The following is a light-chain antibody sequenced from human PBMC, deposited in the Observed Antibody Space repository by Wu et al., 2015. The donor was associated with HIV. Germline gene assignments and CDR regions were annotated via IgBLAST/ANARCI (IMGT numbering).Light chain of an antibody. J-gene: IGKJ2*01. CDR3: QQYGTSPYT. CDR2: GAS. V-gene: IGKV3-20*01. CDR1: QSVSSRS. Sequence: EIVLTQSPGTLSLSPGERATLSCRASQSVSSRSLAWYQQEPGQAPRLLIYGASSRATGIPDRFSGSGSGTDFTLTISRLEPEDFAVYYCQQYGTSPYTFGQGTKLEIK.